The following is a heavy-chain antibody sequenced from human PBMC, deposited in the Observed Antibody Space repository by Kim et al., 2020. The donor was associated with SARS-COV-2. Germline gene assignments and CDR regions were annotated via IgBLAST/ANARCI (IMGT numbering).Heavy chain of an antibody. CDR3: TKLGGLYNDYLFGY. CDR2: ISGGGGST. J-gene: IGHJ4*02. Sequence: GGSLRLSCAASGFTFSDYVMGWVRQAPGKGLEWVSGISGGGGSTYYADSVRDRFTISRDNSKNTLYLQMNSLRAEDTAIYYCTKLGGLYNDYLFGYWGQGTLVTVSS. V-gene: IGHV3-23*01. D-gene: IGHD4-4*01. CDR1: GFTFSDYV.